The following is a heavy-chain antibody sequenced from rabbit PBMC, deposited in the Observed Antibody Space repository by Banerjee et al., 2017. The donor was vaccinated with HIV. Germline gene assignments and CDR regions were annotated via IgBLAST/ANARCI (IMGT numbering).Heavy chain of an antibody. CDR2: ISAGSSGSA. CDR3: ARGVYTDDYFDL. V-gene: IGHV1S40*01. J-gene: IGHJ4*01. Sequence: QSLEESGGDLVKPGASLTLTCTASGFSFSSSYWIYWVRQAPGKGLEWIACISAGSSGSAYYASWAKGRFTISKTSSTTVTLQMISLTAADTATYFCARGVYTDDYFDLWGPGTLVTVS. CDR1: GFSFSSSYW. D-gene: IGHD1-1*01.